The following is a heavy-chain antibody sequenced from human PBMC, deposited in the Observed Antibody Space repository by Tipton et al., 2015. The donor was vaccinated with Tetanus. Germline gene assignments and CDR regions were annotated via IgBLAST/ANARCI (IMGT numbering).Heavy chain of an antibody. CDR2: ITGGNT. CDR1: GFTFSNYA. V-gene: IGHV3-23*01. CDR3: VRGGSGYGNFDS. Sequence: SLRLSCAASGFTFSNYAMSWVRQAPGKGLEWVSGITGGNTYYADSVKGRFTISRDNAKNTLFLQMNNLRGDDTAVYYCVRGGSGYGNFDSWGQGTLVTVSS. J-gene: IGHJ4*02. D-gene: IGHD5-12*01.